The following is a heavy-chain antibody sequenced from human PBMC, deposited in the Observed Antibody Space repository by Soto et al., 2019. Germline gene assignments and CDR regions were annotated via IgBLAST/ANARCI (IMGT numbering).Heavy chain of an antibody. CDR2: ISGSGSDT. CDR3: AKVGRNSGSYYG. J-gene: IGHJ4*02. CDR1: GFTFSSYA. Sequence: EVQLLESGGGLVQPVGSLRLSCAASGFTFSSYAMTWVRQTPGRGLEWVSGISGSGSDTYYADSVKGRSTISRDNSKNTLYLQMNSLRAEDTAVYYCAKVGRNSGSYYGWGQGTLVTVSS. D-gene: IGHD1-26*01. V-gene: IGHV3-23*01.